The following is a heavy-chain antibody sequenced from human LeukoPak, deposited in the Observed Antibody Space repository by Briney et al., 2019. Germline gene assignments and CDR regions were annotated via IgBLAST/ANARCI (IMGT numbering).Heavy chain of an antibody. CDR3: AKDMGYSSSWYELATGYYGMDV. J-gene: IGHJ6*02. CDR1: GFTFDDYA. V-gene: IGHV3-9*01. CDR2: ISWNSGSI. Sequence: GGSLRLSCAASGFTFDDYAMHWVRQAPGKGLEWVSGISWNSGSIGYADSVKGRFTISRDNAKNSLYLQMNSLRAEDTALYYCAKDMGYSSSWYELATGYYGMDVWGQGTTVTVSS. D-gene: IGHD6-13*01.